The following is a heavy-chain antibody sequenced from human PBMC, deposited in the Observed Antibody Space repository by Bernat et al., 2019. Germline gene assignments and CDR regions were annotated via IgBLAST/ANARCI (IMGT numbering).Heavy chain of an antibody. CDR2: IWYDATNK. CDR1: GFTFSSYG. V-gene: IGHV3-33*01. Sequence: QVQLVESGGGVVQPGRSLRLSCAASGFTFSSYGMHWVRQAPGEGLEWVGVIWYDATNKYYAESVKGRLTISRDNSRSTLYLQVNSLRAEDTAVYYCARDKGYCSGVGCYSFGALDIWGQGTMVTVSS. CDR3: ARDKGYCSGVGCYSFGALDI. J-gene: IGHJ3*02. D-gene: IGHD2-15*01.